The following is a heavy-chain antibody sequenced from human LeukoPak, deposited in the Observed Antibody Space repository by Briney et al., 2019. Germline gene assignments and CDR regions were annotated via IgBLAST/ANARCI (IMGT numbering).Heavy chain of an antibody. CDR3: ARDPYSGNYGSYYYYYMDV. J-gene: IGHJ6*03. CDR1: GFTFSSYS. CDR2: ITSSGTYI. Sequence: GGSLRLSCAASGFTFSSYSMNWVRQAPGKALEWVSSITSSGTYIFYADSVKGRFTISRDNAKNSLYLQINSLGPEDTAVYFCARDPYSGNYGSYYYYYMDVWGKGTTVTVSS. V-gene: IGHV3-21*01. D-gene: IGHD3-22*01.